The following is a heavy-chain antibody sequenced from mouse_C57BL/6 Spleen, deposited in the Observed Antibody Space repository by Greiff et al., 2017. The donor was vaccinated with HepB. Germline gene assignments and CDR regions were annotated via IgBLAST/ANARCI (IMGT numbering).Heavy chain of an antibody. J-gene: IGHJ2*01. V-gene: IGHV5-9-1*02. Sequence: DVMLVESGEGLVKPGGSLKLSCAASGFTFSSYAMSWVRQTPEKRLEWVAYISSGGDYIYYADTVKGRFTISRDNARNTPYLQMSSLKSEDTAMYYCTRDGDGTADYWGQGTTLTVSS. CDR1: GFTFSSYA. D-gene: IGHD4-1*01. CDR2: ISSGGDYI. CDR3: TRDGDGTADY.